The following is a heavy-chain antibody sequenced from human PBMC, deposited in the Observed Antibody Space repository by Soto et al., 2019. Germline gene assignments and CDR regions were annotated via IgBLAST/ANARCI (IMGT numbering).Heavy chain of an antibody. V-gene: IGHV3-30*18. CDR3: AKASIVGTSRDYFDS. J-gene: IGHJ4*02. D-gene: IGHD1-26*01. CDR1: GFTFSSYG. Sequence: WGSLRLSCAASGFTFSSYGMHWCRHAPCKGLEWVAVISYDGSNKYYGDSVKGRFTISRDNSENTLYLQMNSLSAEDTAVYYCAKASIVGTSRDYFDSWGQGTLVTVSS. CDR2: ISYDGSNK.